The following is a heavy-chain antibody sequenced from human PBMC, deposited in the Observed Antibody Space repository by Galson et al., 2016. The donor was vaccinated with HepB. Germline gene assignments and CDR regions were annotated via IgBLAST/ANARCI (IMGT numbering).Heavy chain of an antibody. V-gene: IGHV1-18*01. CDR3: ARARVGDYDVFAL. CDR1: GYTFTSYG. CDR2: ISAYNGKT. D-gene: IGHD4-17*01. J-gene: IGHJ3*01. Sequence: SVKVSCKASGYTFTSYGVNWVRQAPGQRLEWMGWISAYNGKTNYAQKVQGRVSMTTDTSTSTAYMELRSLRSDDTAVYYCARARVGDYDVFALWGQGTMVIVSS.